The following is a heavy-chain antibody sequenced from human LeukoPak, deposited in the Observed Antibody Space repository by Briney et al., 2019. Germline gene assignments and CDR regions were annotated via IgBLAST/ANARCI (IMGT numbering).Heavy chain of an antibody. D-gene: IGHD2-2*01. CDR2: ISGDGDST. Sequence: GGSLRLSCAASGFRFDDYTMRWVRQTPGKGLEWVSYISGDGDSTYYADSVKGRFTISRDNRKNSLYLQMNSLRTEDTALYYCAKNAENIVLVPAAKPQYYYKYAWMDVWGKGTTVTVST. CDR3: AKNAENIVLVPAAKPQYYYKYAWMDV. V-gene: IGHV3-43*01. CDR1: GFRFDDYT. J-gene: IGHJ6*04.